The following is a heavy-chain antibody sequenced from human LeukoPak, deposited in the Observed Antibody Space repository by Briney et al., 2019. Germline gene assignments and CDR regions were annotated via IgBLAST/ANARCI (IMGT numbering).Heavy chain of an antibody. CDR1: GGSISSSSYY. CDR3: ARHGGSGSYYNWFDP. V-gene: IGHV4-39*07. CDR2: IYYSGST. D-gene: IGHD3-10*01. J-gene: IGHJ5*02. Sequence: SETLSLTCTVSGGSISSSSYYWGWIRQPPGKGLEWIGSIYYSGSTDYNPSLKSRVTISVDTSENQFSLKLSSMTAADRAVYYCARHGGSGSYYNWFDPWGQGTLVTVSS.